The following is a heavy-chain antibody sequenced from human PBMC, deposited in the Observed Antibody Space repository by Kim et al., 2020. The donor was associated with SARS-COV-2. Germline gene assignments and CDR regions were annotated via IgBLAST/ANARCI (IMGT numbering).Heavy chain of an antibody. V-gene: IGHV3-23*01. D-gene: IGHD3-22*01. Sequence: KGRFTISRDNSKNTLYLQMNSLRAEDTAVYYCAKDSAAYYYDSSGLKFDYWGQGTLVTVSS. J-gene: IGHJ4*02. CDR3: AKDSAAYYYDSSGLKFDY.